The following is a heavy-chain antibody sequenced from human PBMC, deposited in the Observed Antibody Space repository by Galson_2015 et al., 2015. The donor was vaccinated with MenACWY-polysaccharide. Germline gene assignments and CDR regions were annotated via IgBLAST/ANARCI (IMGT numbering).Heavy chain of an antibody. Sequence: ETLSLTCTVSGGSISSYYWSWIRQPPGKGLEWIGYIYYSGSTNYNPSLKSRVTISVDTSKNQFSLKLSSVTAADTAVYYCARSDGTVDYWGQGTLVTVSS. CDR2: IYYSGST. CDR3: ARSDGTVDY. D-gene: IGHD3-10*01. J-gene: IGHJ4*02. CDR1: GGSISSYY. V-gene: IGHV4-59*01.